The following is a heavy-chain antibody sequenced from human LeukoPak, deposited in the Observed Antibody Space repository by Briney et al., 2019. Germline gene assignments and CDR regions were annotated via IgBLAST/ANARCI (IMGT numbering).Heavy chain of an antibody. V-gene: IGHV4-38-2*01. D-gene: IGHD1-1*01. CDR3: ARNVSYSFDY. CDR1: GYSTRSNYY. CDR2: IYHSGST. J-gene: IGHJ4*02. Sequence: SETLSLTCDVSGYSTRSNYYWGWIRQPPGKGLEWIGSIYHSGSTYYNPSLKSRVTISVDTSKNQFSLKLSSVTAADTAVYYCARNVSYSFDYWGQGTLVTVSS.